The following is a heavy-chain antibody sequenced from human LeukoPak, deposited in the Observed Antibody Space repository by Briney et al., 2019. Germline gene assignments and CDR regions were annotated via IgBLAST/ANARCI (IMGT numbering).Heavy chain of an antibody. D-gene: IGHD3-3*01. CDR1: GFSFSNYR. CDR3: AKTYYDFLSGYNY. V-gene: IGHV3-23*01. J-gene: IGHJ4*02. CDR2: ISGSGGST. Sequence: PGGSLRLSCAASGFSFSNYRMNWVRQAPGKGLEWVSGISGSGGSTYYADSVKGRFTISRDNSKNTLYLQMNSLRAEDTAVYYCAKTYYDFLSGYNYWGQGTLVTVSS.